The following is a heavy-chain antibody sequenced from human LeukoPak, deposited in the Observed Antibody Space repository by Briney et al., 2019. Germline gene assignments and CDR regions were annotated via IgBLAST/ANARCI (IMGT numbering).Heavy chain of an antibody. V-gene: IGHV3-53*01. CDR2: IYGGGST. CDR1: GFTFSSYA. CDR3: ARISEDYYGSGSYDY. Sequence: GGSLRLSCAASGFTFSSYAMSWVRQAPGKGLEWVSVIYGGGSTYYANSVKGRFTISRDTPKNTLYLQMNSLRVEDTAVYYCARISEDYYGSGSYDYWGQGTLVTVSS. D-gene: IGHD3-10*01. J-gene: IGHJ4*02.